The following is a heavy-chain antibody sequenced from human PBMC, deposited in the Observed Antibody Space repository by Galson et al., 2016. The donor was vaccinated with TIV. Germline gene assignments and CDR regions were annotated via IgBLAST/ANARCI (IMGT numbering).Heavy chain of an antibody. Sequence: SVKVSCKASGGTFSRGTFSSYAISWVRQAPGQGLEWMGRIIPIFGTPNYSQKCQGRVTITADESTNTAYMELSTLRSDDTAVYYCARGSSSAWYLGFYFDSWGQGTLVTVSS. CDR1: GGTFSRGTFSSYA. CDR2: IIPIFGTP. J-gene: IGHJ4*02. V-gene: IGHV1-69*13. CDR3: ARGSSSAWYLGFYFDS. D-gene: IGHD6-19*01.